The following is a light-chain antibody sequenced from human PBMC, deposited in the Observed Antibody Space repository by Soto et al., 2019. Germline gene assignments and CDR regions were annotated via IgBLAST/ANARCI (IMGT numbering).Light chain of an antibody. CDR1: QSVISNY. CDR3: QQFGDSPMYT. Sequence: EVVLTQSPGALCLSPGERATLSCRASQSVISNYLAWYLQRPGQAPRLLIYNASVRAADTPARFSGSGSGTDFTLIIGSLEPEDSAVYYCQQFGDSPMYTFGQGTKLEIK. V-gene: IGKV3-20*01. CDR2: NAS. J-gene: IGKJ2*01.